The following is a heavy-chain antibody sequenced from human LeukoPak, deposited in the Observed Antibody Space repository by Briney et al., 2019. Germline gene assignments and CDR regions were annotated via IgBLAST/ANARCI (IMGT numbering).Heavy chain of an antibody. Sequence: GASVKVSCKASGYTFTGYYMHWVRQAPGQGLEWMGWINPNSGGTNYAQKFQGRVTMTRDTSISTAYMELSRLRSDDTAVYYCAREVVSGLQSHYYYYYYMDVWGKGTTVTVSS. CDR3: AREVVSGLQSHYYYYYYMDV. D-gene: IGHD4-11*01. CDR1: GYTFTGYY. J-gene: IGHJ6*03. CDR2: INPNSGGT. V-gene: IGHV1-2*02.